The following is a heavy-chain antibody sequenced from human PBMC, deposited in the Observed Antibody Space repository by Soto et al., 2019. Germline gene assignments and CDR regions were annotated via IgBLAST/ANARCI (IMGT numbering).Heavy chain of an antibody. V-gene: IGHV4-34*01. D-gene: IGHD3-3*01. CDR3: ARIFRYYDFWSGYGAFDI. CDR1: GGSFSGYY. CDR2: IKHSGST. J-gene: IGHJ3*02. Sequence: SETLSLTCAVYGGSFSGYYWSWIRQPPGKGLEWIGEIKHSGSTNYNPSLKSRVTISVDTSKNQLSLKLSSVTAADTAVYYCARIFRYYDFWSGYGAFDIWGQGTMVTVSS.